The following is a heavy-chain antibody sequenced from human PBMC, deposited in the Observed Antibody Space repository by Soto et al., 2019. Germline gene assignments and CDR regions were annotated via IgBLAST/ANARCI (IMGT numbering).Heavy chain of an antibody. D-gene: IGHD3-22*01. CDR1: GDSVSSNIAA. Sequence: PSQTLSLTCAISGDSVSSNIAAWNWIRQSPSRGLEWLGRTYCRSKWYNDYAVSVKSRITINPDTSKNQFSLQLNSVTPEDTAVYYCAADPGYYYDSSGYYSPLHWGQGTLVTVSS. CDR2: TYCRSKWYN. J-gene: IGHJ4*02. V-gene: IGHV6-1*01. CDR3: AADPGYYYDSSGYYSPLH.